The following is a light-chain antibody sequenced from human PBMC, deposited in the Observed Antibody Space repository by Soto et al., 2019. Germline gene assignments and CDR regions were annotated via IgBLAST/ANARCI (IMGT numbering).Light chain of an antibody. J-gene: IGLJ1*01. Sequence: QSVLTQPASVSGSPGQSIAISCTGVRTDVDGYDYVSWYQQHPGQAPQLIIYDVSNRPSGVSRRFSGSNAGDTASLTIPGLQAEDEVDYSCTSYTSSTPFYFFGTGTKVPVL. V-gene: IGLV2-14*03. CDR2: DVS. CDR1: RTDVDGYDY. CDR3: TSYTSSTPFYF.